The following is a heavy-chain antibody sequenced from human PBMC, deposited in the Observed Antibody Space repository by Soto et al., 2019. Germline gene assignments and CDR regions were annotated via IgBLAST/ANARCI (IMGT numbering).Heavy chain of an antibody. Sequence: QVQLVQSGAEVKKPGASVKVSCKASGYTFTSYGISWVRQAPGQGLEWMGWISAYNGNTNYAQKLQGRVTMTTDTSTSTAYMELRSLRSDDTAVYYCAIDRVRYDSSGLHGYWGQGTLVTVSS. CDR2: ISAYNGNT. V-gene: IGHV1-18*04. J-gene: IGHJ4*02. CDR1: GYTFTSYG. D-gene: IGHD3-22*01. CDR3: AIDRVRYDSSGLHGY.